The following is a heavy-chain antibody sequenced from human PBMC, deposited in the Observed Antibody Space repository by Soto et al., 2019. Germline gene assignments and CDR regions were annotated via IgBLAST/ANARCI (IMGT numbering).Heavy chain of an antibody. D-gene: IGHD2-15*01. V-gene: IGHV3-23*01. J-gene: IGHJ4*02. CDR1: GFTFSSYA. CDR2: ISGSGGST. CDR3: AKGGTEMESVVVVAAADYVDD. Sequence: GGSLRLSCAASGFTFSSYAMSWVRQAPGKGLEWVSAISGSGGSTYYADSVKGRFTISRDNSKNTLYLQMNSLRAEDTAVYYCAKGGTEMESVVVVAAADYVDDWGQGTLVTVAS.